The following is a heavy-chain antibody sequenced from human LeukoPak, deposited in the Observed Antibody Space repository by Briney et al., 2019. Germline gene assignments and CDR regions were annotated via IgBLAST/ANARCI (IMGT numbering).Heavy chain of an antibody. CDR3: ARRLKNSNGGTFDY. D-gene: IGHD6-19*01. J-gene: IGHJ4*02. CDR1: GYSFTIYW. V-gene: IGHV5-51*01. CDR2: IYPGDSDT. Sequence: GESLKISCKGSGYSFTIYWIGWVRQMPGKGLEWMGIIYPGDSDTRYSPSFQGQVTISADRSINTAYLQWSSLKASDTAIYYCARRLKNSNGGTFDYWGQGTLVTVSS.